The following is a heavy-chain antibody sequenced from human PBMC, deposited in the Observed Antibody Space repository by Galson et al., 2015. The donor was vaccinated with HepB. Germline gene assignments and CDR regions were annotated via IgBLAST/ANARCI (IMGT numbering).Heavy chain of an antibody. V-gene: IGHV3-23*01. Sequence: SLRLSCAASGFGFDTHAMSWVRQAPGRGLEWISGISGNGDSTFYADSVKGRFTVSRDNSNNMLYLQMNSLRAEDAGLYFCAKGYGLFDSWGQGILDTVSP. J-gene: IGHJ5*01. CDR2: ISGNGDST. CDR1: GFGFDTHA. D-gene: IGHD5-18*01. CDR3: AKGYGLFDS.